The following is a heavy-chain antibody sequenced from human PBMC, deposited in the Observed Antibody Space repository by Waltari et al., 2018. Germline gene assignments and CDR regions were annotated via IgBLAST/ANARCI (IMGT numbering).Heavy chain of an antibody. D-gene: IGHD3-22*01. CDR2: IYSGGST. V-gene: IGHV3-53*01. Sequence: QPGGSLRLSCAASGFTVSSNYMSWVRQAPGKGLEWVSVIYSGGSTYYADSVKGRFTISRDNSKNTLYLQMNSLRAEDTAVYYCASGQYYYYDSSGYPDYWGQGTLVTVSS. J-gene: IGHJ4*02. CDR1: GFTVSSNY. CDR3: ASGQYYYYDSSGYPDY.